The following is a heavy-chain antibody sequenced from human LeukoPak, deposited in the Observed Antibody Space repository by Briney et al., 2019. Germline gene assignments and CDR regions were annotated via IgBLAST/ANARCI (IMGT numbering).Heavy chain of an antibody. CDR2: INSDGSTT. V-gene: IGHV3-74*01. CDR3: ARVVDYGMDV. J-gene: IGHJ6*02. Sequence: PGGSLRLSCAAPGFTLNGYWMHWVRQAPGKGLVWVSRINSDGSTTSYADSVKGRFTISRDNSKNSLYLQMNSLRAEDTAVYYCARVVDYGMDVWGQGTTVTVSS. CDR1: GFTLNGYW. D-gene: IGHD1-26*01.